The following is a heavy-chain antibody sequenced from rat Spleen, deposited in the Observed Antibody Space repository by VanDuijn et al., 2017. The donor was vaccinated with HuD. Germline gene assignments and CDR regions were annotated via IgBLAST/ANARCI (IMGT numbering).Heavy chain of an antibody. CDR1: GFTFSNYG. J-gene: IGHJ2*01. CDR3: ARRHYGYTDYFDY. V-gene: IGHV5S13*01. CDR2: ISTGGGNT. Sequence: EVQLVESGGGLVQPGRSLKLSSAASGFTFSNYGMAWVRQTPTKGLEWVASISTGGGNTYYRDAVKGRFTISRDNAKSTLSLQMDSLRSEDTATYYCARRHYGYTDYFDYWGQGVMVTVSS. D-gene: IGHD1-9*01.